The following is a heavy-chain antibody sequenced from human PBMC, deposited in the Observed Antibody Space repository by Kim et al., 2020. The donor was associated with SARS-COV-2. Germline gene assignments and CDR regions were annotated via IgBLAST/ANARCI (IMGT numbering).Heavy chain of an antibody. J-gene: IGHJ6*02. Sequence: PSTKGRVTISVDTSKNQFSLKRSSVTAADTAVYYCARHLYSGWSHYGMDVWGQGTTVTVSS. CDR3: ARHLYSGWSHYGMDV. D-gene: IGHD5-12*01. V-gene: IGHV4-59*08.